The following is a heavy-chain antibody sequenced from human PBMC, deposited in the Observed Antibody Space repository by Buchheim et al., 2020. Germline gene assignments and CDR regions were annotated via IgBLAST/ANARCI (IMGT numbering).Heavy chain of an antibody. Sequence: EVQLVESGGGLVQPGGSLRLSCAASGFIFANYAMTWVRQAPGKGLEWVAAISAGGGGTYYGDSLKGRFTVSRDNSKGTLILQVNSLRGDDTAVYYCAILRLGQFPEWGQGTL. CDR3: AILRLGQFPE. J-gene: IGHJ4*02. V-gene: IGHV3-23*04. D-gene: IGHD3-16*01. CDR1: GFIFANYA. CDR2: ISAGGGGT.